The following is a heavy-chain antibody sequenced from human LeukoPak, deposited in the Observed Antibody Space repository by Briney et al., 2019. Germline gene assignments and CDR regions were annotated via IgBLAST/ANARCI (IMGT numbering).Heavy chain of an antibody. Sequence: SETLSLTCTVSGGSISSYYWSWIRQPPGKGLEWIGYIYYSGSTNYNPSLKSRVTISVDTPKNQFTLKLSSVTAADTAVYYCARHMVVRGVGYYYGMDVWGQGTTVTVSS. CDR3: ARHMVVRGVGYYYGMDV. CDR2: IYYSGST. J-gene: IGHJ6*02. CDR1: GGSISSYY. D-gene: IGHD3-10*01. V-gene: IGHV4-59*08.